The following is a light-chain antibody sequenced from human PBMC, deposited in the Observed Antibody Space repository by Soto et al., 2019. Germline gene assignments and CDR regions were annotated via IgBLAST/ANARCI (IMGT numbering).Light chain of an antibody. CDR2: WAS. V-gene: IGKV4-1*01. Sequence: TLAPDSLAVSLGERATINCKSSQSVLYSSNNKNYLAWYQQKPGQPPKLLIYWASTRESGVPDRFSGSGSGTDFTLTISSLQAEDVAVYYCQQYYRPWTFGQGTKVEIK. J-gene: IGKJ1*01. CDR1: QSVLYSSNNKNY. CDR3: QQYYRPWT.